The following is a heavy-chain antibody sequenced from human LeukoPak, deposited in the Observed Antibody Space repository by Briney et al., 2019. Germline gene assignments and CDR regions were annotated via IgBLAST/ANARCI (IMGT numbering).Heavy chain of an antibody. J-gene: IGHJ4*02. CDR2: IYTSGST. V-gene: IGHV4-61*02. CDR1: GGSISSGSYY. D-gene: IGHD3-22*01. CDR3: ARSTYYYDSSCLPCV. Sequence: TPSETLSLTCTVSGGSISSGSYYWSWIRQPAGKGLEWIGRIYTSGSTNYNPSLKSRVTISVDTSKNQFSLKLSSVTAADTAVYYCARSTYYYDSSCLPCVWGQGTLVTVSS.